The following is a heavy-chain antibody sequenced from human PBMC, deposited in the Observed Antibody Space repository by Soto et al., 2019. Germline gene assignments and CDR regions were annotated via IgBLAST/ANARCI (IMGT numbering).Heavy chain of an antibody. CDR2: ISYDGSNK. J-gene: IGHJ4*02. D-gene: IGHD6-19*01. CDR1: GFTFSSYG. Sequence: QVQLVESGGGVVQPGRSLRLSCAASGFTFSSYGMHWVRQAPGKGLEWVAVISYDGSNKYYADSVKGRFTISRDNSKNTLYLQMNSLRAKDTAVYYCAKRGLRGYSSGWSDYWGQGTLVTVSS. V-gene: IGHV3-30*18. CDR3: AKRGLRGYSSGWSDY.